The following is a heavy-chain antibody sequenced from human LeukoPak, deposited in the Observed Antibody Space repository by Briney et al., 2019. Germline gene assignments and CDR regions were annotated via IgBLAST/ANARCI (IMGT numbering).Heavy chain of an antibody. D-gene: IGHD3-10*01. J-gene: IGHJ6*03. CDR3: AKAGTYYYGSGSYYYYYMDV. Sequence: GGSLRLSCAASGFTFSSYAMHWVRQAPGKGLEWVAVISYDGSNKYYADSVKGRFTISRDNPKNTLYLQMNSLRAEDTAVYYCAKAGTYYYGSGSYYYYYMDVWGKGTTVTVSS. CDR1: GFTFSSYA. V-gene: IGHV3-30*04. CDR2: ISYDGSNK.